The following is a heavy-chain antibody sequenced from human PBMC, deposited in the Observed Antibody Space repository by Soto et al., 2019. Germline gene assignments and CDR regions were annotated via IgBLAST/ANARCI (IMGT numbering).Heavy chain of an antibody. Sequence: SETLSLTCTVSGGSISSYYWSWIRQPPGKGLEWIGYIYCSGSTNYNPSLKSRVTISVDTSKNQFSLKLSSVTAADTAVYYCAKGHSAKLYYYYGMDVWGQGTTVTVSS. CDR3: AKGHSAKLYYYYGMDV. J-gene: IGHJ6*02. CDR2: IYCSGST. D-gene: IGHD1-26*01. V-gene: IGHV4-59*01. CDR1: GGSISSYY.